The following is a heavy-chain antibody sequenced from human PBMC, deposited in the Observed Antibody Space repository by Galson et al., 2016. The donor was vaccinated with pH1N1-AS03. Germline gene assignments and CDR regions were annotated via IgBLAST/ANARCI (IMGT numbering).Heavy chain of an antibody. V-gene: IGHV3-74*01. J-gene: IGHJ4*02. CDR1: EFTFSSKW. CDR2: INADGSIT. D-gene: IGHD2-8*01. CDR3: ARGNGRNFDY. Sequence: SLRLSCAASEFTFSSKWMHWVRQAPGRGPVWVSRINADGSITSYADSVKGRFTISRDNAKNTLYLQMNSLRAEDTAVYYCARGNGRNFDYWGRGVMVTVSS.